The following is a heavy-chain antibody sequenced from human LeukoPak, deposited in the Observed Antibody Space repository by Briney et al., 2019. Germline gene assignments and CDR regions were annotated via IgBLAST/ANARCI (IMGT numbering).Heavy chain of an antibody. CDR1: GYTFTGYY. Sequence: GASVKVSCKASGYTFTGYYLHWVRQAPGQGLEWMGGIIPIFGTANYAQKFQGRVTITADESTSTAYMELSSLRSEDTAVYYCARDSSGWYPYWGQGTLVTVSS. V-gene: IGHV1-69*13. D-gene: IGHD6-19*01. CDR2: IIPIFGTA. J-gene: IGHJ4*02. CDR3: ARDSSGWYPY.